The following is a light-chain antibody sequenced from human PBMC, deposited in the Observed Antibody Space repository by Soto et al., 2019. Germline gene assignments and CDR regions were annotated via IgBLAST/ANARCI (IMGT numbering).Light chain of an antibody. CDR2: GAS. J-gene: IGKJ2*01. CDR3: QQYNNWPPYT. CDR1: QSVSSN. Sequence: EIVMTQSPATLCVSPGERATLSFISSQSVSSNLAWYQQKPGQAPRLLIYGASTRATGIPARFSGSGSETEFALTISSLQSEDFAVYYCQQYNNWPPYTFGQGTKVDIK. V-gene: IGKV3-15*01.